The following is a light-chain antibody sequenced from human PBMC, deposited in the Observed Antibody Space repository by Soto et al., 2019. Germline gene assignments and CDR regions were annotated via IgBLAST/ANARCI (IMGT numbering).Light chain of an antibody. V-gene: IGKV3-15*01. CDR1: QSVSSSY. J-gene: IGKJ5*01. Sequence: EIVMTQSPATLSVSPGERATLSCRASQSVSSSYLAWYQQKPGQAPRLLIYGASSRATGIPARFSGSGSGTEFTLTISSLQSEDFAVYYCQQYNNWPPRTFGQGTRLEIK. CDR3: QQYNNWPPRT. CDR2: GAS.